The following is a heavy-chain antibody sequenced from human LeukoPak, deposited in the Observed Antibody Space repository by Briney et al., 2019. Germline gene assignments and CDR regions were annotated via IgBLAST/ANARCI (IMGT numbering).Heavy chain of an antibody. V-gene: IGHV1-2*02. CDR2: INPNSGGT. CDR1: GYTFTGYY. J-gene: IGHJ4*02. Sequence: ASVEVSCKASGYTFTGYYMHWVRQAPGQGLEWMGWINPNSGGTNYAQKFQGRVTMTRDTSISTAYMELSRLRSDDTAVYYCATTIFGVVTQFDYWGQGTLVTVSS. D-gene: IGHD3-3*01. CDR3: ATTIFGVVTQFDY.